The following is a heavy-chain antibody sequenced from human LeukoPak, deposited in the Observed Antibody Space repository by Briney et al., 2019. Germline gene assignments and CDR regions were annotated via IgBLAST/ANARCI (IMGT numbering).Heavy chain of an antibody. J-gene: IGHJ4*02. CDR3: ARRGGYYYDSSGHYYFDY. CDR1: GFTFSDYY. V-gene: IGHV3-11*01. CDR2: ISSSGSTI. Sequence: PGGSLRLSCAASGFTFSDYYMSWIRQAPGKGLEWVSYISSSGSTIYYADSVKGRFTISRDNAKNSLYLQMNSLRAEDTAVHYCARRGGYYYDSSGHYYFDYWGQGTLVTVSS. D-gene: IGHD3-22*01.